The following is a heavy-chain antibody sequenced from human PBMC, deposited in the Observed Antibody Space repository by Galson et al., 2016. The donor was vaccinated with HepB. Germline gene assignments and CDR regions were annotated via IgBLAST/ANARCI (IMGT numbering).Heavy chain of an antibody. CDR1: RFTFGAYE. D-gene: IGHD2-21*01. CDR2: ISSSGTTI. V-gene: IGHV3-48*03. Sequence: SLRLSCAASRFTFGAYEMNWVRQAPGKGLEWIAYISSSGTTIKYADSVKGRFTISRDNAKNSLYLQMNSLRAEDTAVYYCASGEIPFDYWGQGTLVTVAS. J-gene: IGHJ4*02. CDR3: ASGEIPFDY.